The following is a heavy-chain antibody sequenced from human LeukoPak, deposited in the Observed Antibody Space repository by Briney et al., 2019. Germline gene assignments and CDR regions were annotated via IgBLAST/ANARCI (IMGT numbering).Heavy chain of an antibody. V-gene: IGHV6-1*01. CDR2: TYHRSKWYN. Sequence: SQALSLTCALSGDSLSSNSAAWSWVRQSPSRGLEWLGRTYHRSKWYNDYALSVKSRITINSDTSKNQFSLQLNSVTPEDTAVYFCARGGVLDYLDCWGQGTLVTVSS. CDR1: GDSLSSNSAA. J-gene: IGHJ4*02. D-gene: IGHD3-16*01. CDR3: ARGGVLDYLDC.